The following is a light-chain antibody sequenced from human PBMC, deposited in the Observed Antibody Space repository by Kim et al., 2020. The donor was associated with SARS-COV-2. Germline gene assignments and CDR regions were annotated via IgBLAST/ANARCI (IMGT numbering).Light chain of an antibody. V-gene: IGKV3-11*01. Sequence: EIVLTQSPATLSLSPGERATLSCRASQNIGIYLAWYQQKPGQAPRLLIYHASNRATGIPARFSGSGSGTDFTLTISSLEPEDFAVYYCQQRSNWPITFGQGTRLDIK. J-gene: IGKJ5*01. CDR2: HAS. CDR3: QQRSNWPIT. CDR1: QNIGIY.